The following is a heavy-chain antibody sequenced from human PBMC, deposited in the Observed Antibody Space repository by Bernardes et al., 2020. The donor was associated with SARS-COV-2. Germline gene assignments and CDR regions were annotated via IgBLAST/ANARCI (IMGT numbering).Heavy chain of an antibody. V-gene: IGHV3-66*01. CDR2: IYPGGNT. CDR1: GFTVSTNY. Sequence: GSLSLSCAASGFTVSTNYMSWVRQAPGKGPEWVSVIYPGGNTYSADSVKGRFSISRDNSKNTMSLQMNGLTTEDTAVYFCVRDYPDPADWGQGTLVTVSS. J-gene: IGHJ4*02. D-gene: IGHD6-13*01. CDR3: VRDYPDPAD.